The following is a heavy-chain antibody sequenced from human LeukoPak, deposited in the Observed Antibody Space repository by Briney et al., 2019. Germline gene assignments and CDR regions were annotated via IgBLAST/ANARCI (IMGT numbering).Heavy chain of an antibody. Sequence: PSETLSLTCTVSGGSVSSGSYYWSWIRQPPGKGLEWIGYIYYSGSTNYNPSLKSRVTISVDTSKNQFSLKLSSVTAADTAVYYCARVGRWLRDWFDPWGQGTLVTVSS. CDR3: ARVGRWLRDWFDP. CDR1: GGSVSSGSYY. V-gene: IGHV4-61*01. D-gene: IGHD5-24*01. CDR2: IYYSGST. J-gene: IGHJ5*02.